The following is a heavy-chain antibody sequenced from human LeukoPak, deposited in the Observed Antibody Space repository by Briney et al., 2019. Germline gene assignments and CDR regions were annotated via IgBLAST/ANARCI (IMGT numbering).Heavy chain of an antibody. D-gene: IGHD4-11*01. CDR2: INTNTGNP. CDR1: GYTFTSYA. J-gene: IGHJ4*02. V-gene: IGHV7-4-1*02. CDR3: ARTADASRLQNRYFDY. Sequence: GASVKVSCKASGYTFTSYAMNWVRQAPGQGLEWMGCINTNTGNPTYDQGFTGRFVFSLDTSVSTTYLQISSLKAEDTAVYYCARTADASRLQNRYFDYWGQGTLVTVSS.